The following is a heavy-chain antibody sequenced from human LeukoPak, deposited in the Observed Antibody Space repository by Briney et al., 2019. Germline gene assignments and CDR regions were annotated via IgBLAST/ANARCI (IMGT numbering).Heavy chain of an antibody. J-gene: IGHJ4*02. CDR2: ISYDGYDK. Sequence: GGSLRLSCAASGFTVSSNYMSWVRQAPGKGLEWVTLISYDGYDKSYADSVRGRFTISRDNSRNTLYLQMDSLRSEDTAVYYCARDFFPVVDSTWYEIGYWGQGTLVTVSS. V-gene: IGHV3-30-3*01. D-gene: IGHD2-21*01. CDR3: ARDFFPVVDSTWYEIGY. CDR1: GFTVSSNY.